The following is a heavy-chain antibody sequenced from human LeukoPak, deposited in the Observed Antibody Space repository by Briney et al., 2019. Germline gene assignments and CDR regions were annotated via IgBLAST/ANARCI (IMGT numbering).Heavy chain of an antibody. J-gene: IGHJ4*02. CDR2: INPNSGGT. CDR1: GYTFTGYY. Sequence: GASVKVSCKASGYTFTGYYMHWVRQAPGQGLEWMGRINPNSGGTNYAQKFQGRVTMTRDTSISTAYMELSRLRSDDTAVYYCARDLPYHDSSGYYGENFDYWGQGTLVTVSS. D-gene: IGHD3-22*01. CDR3: ARDLPYHDSSGYYGENFDY. V-gene: IGHV1-2*06.